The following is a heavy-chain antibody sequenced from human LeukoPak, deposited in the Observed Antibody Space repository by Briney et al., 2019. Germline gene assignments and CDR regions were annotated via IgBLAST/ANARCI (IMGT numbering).Heavy chain of an antibody. V-gene: IGHV1-8*01. Sequence: GASVKVSCKASGYTFTSYDINWVRQATGQGLEWMGWVNPNSGNTGYAQKFQGRVTMTRNTSISTAYMELSSLRSEDTAVYYCARVPSSSSYYYYYYMDVWGQGTLVTVSS. J-gene: IGHJ6*03. CDR1: GYTFTSYD. D-gene: IGHD6-6*01. CDR2: VNPNSGNT. CDR3: ARVPSSSSYYYYYYMDV.